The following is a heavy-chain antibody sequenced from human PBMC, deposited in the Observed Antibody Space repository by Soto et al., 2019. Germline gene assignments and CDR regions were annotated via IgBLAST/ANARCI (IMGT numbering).Heavy chain of an antibody. D-gene: IGHD2-2*01. CDR3: AGVPAAGPGWNHGNSAY. Sequence: PSETLSLTCTVSGGSISSSSYYWGWIRQPPGKGLEWIGSIYYSGSTYYNPSLKSRVTISVDTSKNQFSLKLSSVTAADTAVYYCAGVPAAGPGWNHGNSAYWGQGTLVTVSS. J-gene: IGHJ4*02. CDR1: GGSISSSSYY. CDR2: IYYSGST. V-gene: IGHV4-39*01.